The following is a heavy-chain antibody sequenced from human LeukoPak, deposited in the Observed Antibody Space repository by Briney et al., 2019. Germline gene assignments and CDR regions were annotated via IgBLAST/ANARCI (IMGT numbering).Heavy chain of an antibody. CDR1: GGSISSYY. Sequence: MASETLSLTCTVSGGSISSYYWSWIRQPPGKGLEWIGYIYYSGSTNYNPSLKSRVTISVDTSKNQFSLKLSSVTAADTAVYYCARDRDTMIGDAFDICGQGTMVTVSS. CDR3: ARDRDTMIGDAFDI. D-gene: IGHD3-22*01. V-gene: IGHV4-59*01. J-gene: IGHJ3*02. CDR2: IYYSGST.